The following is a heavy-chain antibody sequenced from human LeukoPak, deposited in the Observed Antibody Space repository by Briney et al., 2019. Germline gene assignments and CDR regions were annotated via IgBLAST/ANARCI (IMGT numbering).Heavy chain of an antibody. CDR3: ARAITMIVVVMVY. J-gene: IGHJ4*02. CDR1: GYTFTGYY. D-gene: IGHD3-22*01. CDR2: TNPNSGGT. V-gene: IGHV1-2*02. Sequence: ASVKVSCKASGYTFTGYYMHWVRQAPGQGLEWMGWTNPNSGGTNYAQKFQGRVTMTRDTSISTAYMELSRLRSDDTAVYYCARAITMIVVVMVYWGQGTLVTVSS.